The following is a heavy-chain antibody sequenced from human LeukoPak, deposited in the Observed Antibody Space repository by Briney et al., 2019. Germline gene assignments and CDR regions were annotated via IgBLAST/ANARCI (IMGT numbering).Heavy chain of an antibody. Sequence: ASVKVSCKSSGYTFTTFDINWVRQASGQGLGYMGWMNPKNGNTGYAQKFQGRVAMTRSLSITTSYMELSSLTSEDTAVYYCATAGSLGDYKWGQGSLVTVSS. CDR2: MNPKNGNT. J-gene: IGHJ4*02. CDR1: GYTFTTFD. D-gene: IGHD4-17*01. V-gene: IGHV1-8*01. CDR3: ATAGSLGDYK.